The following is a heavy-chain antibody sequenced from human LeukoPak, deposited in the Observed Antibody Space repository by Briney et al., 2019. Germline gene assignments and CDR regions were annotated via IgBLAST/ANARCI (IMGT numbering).Heavy chain of an antibody. J-gene: IGHJ6*04. CDR3: ARGPPIVVVPASVDV. CDR1: GFTFSSYE. V-gene: IGHV3-48*03. D-gene: IGHD2-2*01. CDR2: ISSSRSTI. Sequence: AGSLRLSCAASGFTFSSYEMNWVRQAPGKGLEWVSYISSSRSTIYYAHSVKGRITISRDNAKNSLYLQMNSLRAEDTAVYYCARGPPIVVVPASVDVWGKGTTVTVSS.